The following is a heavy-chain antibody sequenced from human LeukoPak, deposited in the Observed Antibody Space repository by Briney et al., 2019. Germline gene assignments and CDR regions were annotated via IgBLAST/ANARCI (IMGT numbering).Heavy chain of an antibody. J-gene: IGHJ4*02. Sequence: SETLSLTCTVSGGSISSGGYYWSWIRQPPGKGLEWIGYIYHSGSTYYNPSLKSRVTISVDTSKNQFSLKLSSVTAADTAVYYCARDLRAAAGSPSGYWGQGTLVTVSS. CDR3: ARDLRAAAGSPSGY. CDR2: IYHSGST. D-gene: IGHD6-13*01. V-gene: IGHV4-30-2*01. CDR1: GGSISSGGYY.